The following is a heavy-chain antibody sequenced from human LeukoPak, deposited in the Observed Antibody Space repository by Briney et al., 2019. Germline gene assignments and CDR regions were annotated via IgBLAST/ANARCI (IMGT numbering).Heavy chain of an antibody. CDR1: GGFYSNFQ. J-gene: IGHJ6*03. V-gene: IGHV4-34*01. D-gene: IGHD3-16*01. CDR3: ARGGGIPDFNYYYIDV. CDR2: INHSGST. Sequence: SETLSLTCGVSGGFYSNFQWKWIRQPPGQGLEWIGEINHSGSTNYKPSLKSRVTVSIDTSNNQFSLKLSSVTAADTAVYYCARGGGIPDFNYYYIDVWGKGTAVTVSS.